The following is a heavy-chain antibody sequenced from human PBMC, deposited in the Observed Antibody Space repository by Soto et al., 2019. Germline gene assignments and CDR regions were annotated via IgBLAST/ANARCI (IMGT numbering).Heavy chain of an antibody. V-gene: IGHV5-51*01. D-gene: IGHD3-22*01. J-gene: IGHJ4*02. CDR2: IYPRDSDT. Sequence: PAESLKISCKASGYSFTNYWIGWVRQMPGKGLEWMGSIYPRDSDTRYSPSFQGQVTISVDKSISTAYLQWSSLEASDTAIYYCAGRDRNYLGQGPLVSVSX. CDR3: AGRDRNY. CDR1: GYSFTNYW.